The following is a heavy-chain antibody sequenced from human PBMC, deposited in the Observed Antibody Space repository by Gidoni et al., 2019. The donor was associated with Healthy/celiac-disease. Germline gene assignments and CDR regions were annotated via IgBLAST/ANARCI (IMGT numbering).Heavy chain of an antibody. CDR2: ISSSSSTI. CDR3: ARDNSDYDFGYYYYGMDV. Sequence: EVQLVESGGGLVQPGGSLRLSCAASGFTFSSYSMNWVRQAPGKGLEWVSYISSSSSTIYYADSVKGRFTISRDNAKNSLYLQMNSLRDEDTAVYYCARDNSDYDFGYYYYGMDVWGQGTTVTVSS. V-gene: IGHV3-48*02. CDR1: GFTFSSYS. J-gene: IGHJ6*02. D-gene: IGHD5-12*01.